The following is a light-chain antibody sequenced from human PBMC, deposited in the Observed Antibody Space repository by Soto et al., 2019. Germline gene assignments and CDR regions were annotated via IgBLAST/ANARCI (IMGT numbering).Light chain of an antibody. CDR3: QSYDSSLSAVV. V-gene: IGLV1-40*01. CDR2: VNS. J-gene: IGLJ2*01. CDR1: SSNIGAGYD. Sequence: QSVLTQPPSVSGAPGQRVTISCTGSSSNIGAGYDVHWYQQLPGTAPKLLIYVNSNRPSGVPDRFSGSKSATSASLAITGLQAAEDADYYCQSYDSSLSAVVFGGGTKLTVL.